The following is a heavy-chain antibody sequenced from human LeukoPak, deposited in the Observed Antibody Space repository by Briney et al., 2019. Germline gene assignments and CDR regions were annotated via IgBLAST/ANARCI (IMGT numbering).Heavy chain of an antibody. V-gene: IGHV4-59*08. CDR1: GGSFSSYY. D-gene: IGHD2/OR15-2a*01. J-gene: IGHJ4*02. Sequence: SETLSLTCAVYGGSFSSYYWSWIRQPPGKGLEWIGYIYYSGSTNYNPSLKSRVTISVDTSKNQFSLKLSSVTAADTAVYYCAGHHPRNTVDFWGQGTLVTVSS. CDR3: AGHHPRNTVDF. CDR2: IYYSGST.